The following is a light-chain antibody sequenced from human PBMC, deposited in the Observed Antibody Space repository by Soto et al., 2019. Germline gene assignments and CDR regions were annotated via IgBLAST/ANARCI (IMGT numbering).Light chain of an antibody. CDR1: QSVRSNY. Sequence: EIVLTQSPDTLSLSPGERATLSCRASQSVRSNYLAWYQQKPGQAPRLLIYDASSMATGIPDRFSGSGSGTDFTLTISRLEPEDFAVYYCQQYSNSQTFGLGTKVDIK. V-gene: IGKV3-20*01. CDR3: QQYSNSQT. J-gene: IGKJ1*01. CDR2: DAS.